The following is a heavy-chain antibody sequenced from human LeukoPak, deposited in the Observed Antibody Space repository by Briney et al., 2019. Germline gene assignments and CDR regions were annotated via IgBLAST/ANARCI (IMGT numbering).Heavy chain of an antibody. CDR3: ARASSDDTAMATPFAY. CDR2: ITPIFGTA. J-gene: IGHJ4*02. V-gene: IGHV1-69*13. D-gene: IGHD5-18*01. Sequence: SVKVSCKASGYTFTGYYVHWVRQAPGQGLEWMGGITPIFGTANYVQKFQGRVTITADEFTKTAYMELSRLRSEDTAIYYCARASSDDTAMATPFAYWGQGTLVTVSS. CDR1: GYTFTGYY.